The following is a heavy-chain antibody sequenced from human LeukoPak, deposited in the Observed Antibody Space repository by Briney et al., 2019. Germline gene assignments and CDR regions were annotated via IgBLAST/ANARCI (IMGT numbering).Heavy chain of an antibody. J-gene: IGHJ4*02. CDR3: ALLGYSSSWNNF. CDR1: GGSINSHY. Sequence: SETLSLTCTVSGGSINSHYWSWMRQPPGKGLEWIGYIYYSGSTSYNPSLKSRVTISVDTSKNQFSLKVTSVTTADTGVYYCALLGYSSSWNNFWGQGTLVTVSP. CDR2: IYYSGST. D-gene: IGHD2-2*01. V-gene: IGHV4-59*11.